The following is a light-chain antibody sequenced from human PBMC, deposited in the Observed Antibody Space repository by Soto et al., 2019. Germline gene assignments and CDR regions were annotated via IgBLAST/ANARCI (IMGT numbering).Light chain of an antibody. V-gene: IGKV3-20*01. J-gene: IGKJ3*01. CDR3: QQYGSSPFT. Sequence: EIVLTQSPGTLSLSPGERATLSCRASQSVSSIYLAWYQQKPGQAPRLLIYGASSRATGIPDRFSGSGSGTDFTLTISRLEPEDFAVYYCQQYGSSPFTFGPWTKVDIK. CDR2: GAS. CDR1: QSVSSIY.